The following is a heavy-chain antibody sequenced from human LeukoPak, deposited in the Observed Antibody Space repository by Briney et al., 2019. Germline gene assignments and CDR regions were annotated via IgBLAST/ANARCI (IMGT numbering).Heavy chain of an antibody. CDR2: ISGSGGST. CDR3: ANTPSPYYDSSGNYFDY. J-gene: IGHJ4*02. D-gene: IGHD3-22*01. CDR1: GFTFSSYA. Sequence: GGSLRLSCAASGFTFSSYAMSWVRQAPGKGLEWVSAISGSGGSTYYADSVKGRFTISRDNSKNTLYLQMNSLRAEDTAVYYCANTPSPYYDSSGNYFDYWGQGTLVTVSS. V-gene: IGHV3-23*01.